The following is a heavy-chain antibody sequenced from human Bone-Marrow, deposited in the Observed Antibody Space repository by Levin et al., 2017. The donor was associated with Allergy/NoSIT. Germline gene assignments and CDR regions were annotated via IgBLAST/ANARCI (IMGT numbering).Heavy chain of an antibody. CDR2: ISTSNGNT. Sequence: PGESLKISCKVSGDTFSTYGINWLRQAPGHGLEWMGWISTSNGNTKYAQNIQDRVTMTTDTSTNAVYMEVRSLRSDDTAVYYCARVRGTNTEFSALKHYYYGMDVWGQGTTITVSS. CDR1: GDTFSTYG. D-gene: IGHD2-8*01. J-gene: IGHJ6*02. V-gene: IGHV1-18*04. CDR3: ARVRGTNTEFSALKHYYYGMDV.